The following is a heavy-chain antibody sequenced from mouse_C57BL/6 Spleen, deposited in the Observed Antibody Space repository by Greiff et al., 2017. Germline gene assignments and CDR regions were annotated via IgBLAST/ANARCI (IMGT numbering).Heavy chain of an antibody. CDR3: ASDGGYYYAMDY. CDR2: IYPGDGDT. V-gene: IGHV1-82*01. J-gene: IGHJ4*01. CDR1: GYAFSSSW. D-gene: IGHD2-2*01. Sequence: QVQLKESGPELVKPGASVKISCKASGYAFSSSWMNWVKQRPGKGLEWIGRIYPGDGDTNYNGKFKGKATLTADKSSSTAYMQLSSLTSEDSAVYFCASDGGYYYAMDYWGQGTSVTVSS.